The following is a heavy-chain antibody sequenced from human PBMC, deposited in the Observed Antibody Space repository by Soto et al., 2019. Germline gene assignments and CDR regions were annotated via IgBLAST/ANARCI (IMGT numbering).Heavy chain of an antibody. CDR2: ISYDGSNK. V-gene: IGHV3-30*18. CDR3: AKGRYGDYGWEIDY. CDR1: GFTFSSYG. D-gene: IGHD4-17*01. Sequence: QVQLVESGGGVVQPGRSLRLSCAASGFTFSSYGMHWVRQAPGKGLEWVAVISYDGSNKYYADSVKGRFTISRDNSKNTLYLQMNSLSAEDTAVYYCAKGRYGDYGWEIDYWGQGTLVTVSS. J-gene: IGHJ4*02.